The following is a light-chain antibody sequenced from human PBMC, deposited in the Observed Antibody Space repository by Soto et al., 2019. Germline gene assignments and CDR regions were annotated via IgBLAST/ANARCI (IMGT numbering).Light chain of an antibody. CDR2: GES. CDR3: KQYGSSRT. V-gene: IGKV3-20*01. Sequence: ERVLTQSPGTLSLSPVEISTLSCRASQSVSSSYLAWYQQKPGQAPRLLIYGESSRATGIQDRFSGSGSGTDFTLTISRLEPEDFEVYYCKQYGSSRTCGQGTKGDIK. CDR1: QSVSSSY. J-gene: IGKJ1*01.